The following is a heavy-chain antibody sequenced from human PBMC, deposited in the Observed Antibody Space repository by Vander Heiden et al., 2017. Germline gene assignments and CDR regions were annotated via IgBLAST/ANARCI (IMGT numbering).Heavy chain of an antibody. D-gene: IGHD3-10*01. CDR2: ISYDGRNK. Sequence: QVQLVESGGGVVQPGRSLRLSCAASGFTFSSYGMHWVRQAPGKGLEWVAVISYDGRNKYYADSVKGRFTISRDNSKNTLYMKIHSLRAEDTGVGYCAKDRGGMDVWVQGTTVTVSS. CDR3: AKDRGGMDV. J-gene: IGHJ6*02. V-gene: IGHV3-30*18. CDR1: GFTFSSYG.